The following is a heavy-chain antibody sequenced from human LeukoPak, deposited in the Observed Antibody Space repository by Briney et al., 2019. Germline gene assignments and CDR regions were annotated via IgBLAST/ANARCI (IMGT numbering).Heavy chain of an antibody. Sequence: GGSLRLSCAASGFTFSAYTMNWVRQAPGKGLEWVSSITGDSEFIHYADSVMGRFTISRDNAKNSVYLQINSLRADDTAVYYCARVPLEPRSFFFDQWGQGTLVIGS. D-gene: IGHD1-1*01. CDR2: ITGDSEFI. J-gene: IGHJ4*02. CDR3: ARVPLEPRSFFFDQ. V-gene: IGHV3-21*01. CDR1: GFTFSAYT.